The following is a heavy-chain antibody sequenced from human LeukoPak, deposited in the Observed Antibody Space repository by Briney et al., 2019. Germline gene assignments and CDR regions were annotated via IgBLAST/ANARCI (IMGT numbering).Heavy chain of an antibody. CDR2: ITSTSTYT. D-gene: IGHD4-23*01. J-gene: IGHJ4*02. V-gene: IGHV3-21*01. Sequence: PGGSLRLSCAAPGFTFSNYNMNWVRQAPGKSLEWVSSITSTSTYTFYADSVRGRFTISRGNSKNTLYLQMNSLRAEDTAVYYCGSRWFDWGQGTLVTVSS. CDR1: GFTFSNYN. CDR3: GSRWFD.